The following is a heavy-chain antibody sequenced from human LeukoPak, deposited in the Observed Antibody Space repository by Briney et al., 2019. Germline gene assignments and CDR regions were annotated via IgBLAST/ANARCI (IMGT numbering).Heavy chain of an antibody. CDR3: ARGAFDYPGRDYFDY. J-gene: IGHJ4*02. CDR1: GFTFSHYA. V-gene: IGHV3-23*01. Sequence: GGSLRLSCAVSGFTFSHYAMSWVRQAPGTGLEWVGSLTDSGDATYYADSLKGRFTISRDNAKNSLHLQMKGLRVEDTAVYYCARGAFDYPGRDYFDYWGQGTQVTVSS. CDR2: LTDSGDAT. D-gene: IGHD3-9*01.